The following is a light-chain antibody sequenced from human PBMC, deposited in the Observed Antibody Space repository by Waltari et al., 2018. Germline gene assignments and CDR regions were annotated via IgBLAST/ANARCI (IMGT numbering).Light chain of an antibody. J-gene: IGLJ2*01. V-gene: IGLV7-46*01. Sequence: QAVVTQEPSLTVSPGGTVTLSCGSSTGPVTSGHFPYWFQQKPGHAPRTLIYDTDNNFSWKPARFSGSLLGGKAALTLSDAQPDDDADYYCLLSDNRAVIFGGGTKLTVL. CDR3: LLSDNRAVI. CDR1: TGPVTSGHF. CDR2: DTD.